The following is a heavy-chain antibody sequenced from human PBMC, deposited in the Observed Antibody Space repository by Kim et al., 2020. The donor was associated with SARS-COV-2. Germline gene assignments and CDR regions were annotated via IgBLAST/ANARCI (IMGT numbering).Heavy chain of an antibody. D-gene: IGHD6-19*01. J-gene: IGHJ4*02. CDR3: AKNEGSRIAVAGSFDY. V-gene: IGHV3-23*01. Sequence: SVKGRFTISRDKSKNTLYLQMNSLRAEDTAVYYCAKNEGSRIAVAGSFDYWGQGTLVTVSS.